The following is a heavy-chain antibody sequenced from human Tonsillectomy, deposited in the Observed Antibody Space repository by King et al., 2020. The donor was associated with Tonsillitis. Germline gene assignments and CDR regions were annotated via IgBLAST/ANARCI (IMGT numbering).Heavy chain of an antibody. CDR3: ARRPVTTHYWFFDL. D-gene: IGHD4-17*01. CDR2: TKNKANSYTT. Sequence: VQLVESGGGLVQPGGSLRLSYAASGFTLSDHYMDWVRQAPGKGLEWVGRTKNKANSYTTEYAASVKGRFTISRDDSKNSLYLEMNSLKTEDTAVYYCARRPVTTHYWFFDLWGRGTLVTVSS. V-gene: IGHV3-72*01. J-gene: IGHJ2*01. CDR1: GFTLSDHY.